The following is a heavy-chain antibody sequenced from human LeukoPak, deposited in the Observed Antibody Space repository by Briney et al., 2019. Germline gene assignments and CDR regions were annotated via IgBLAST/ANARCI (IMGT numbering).Heavy chain of an antibody. V-gene: IGHV1-2*02. D-gene: IGHD3-10*01. J-gene: IGHJ3*02. Sequence: ASVKVSCKASGYTFTGYYMRWVRQAPGQGLEWMGWINPNSGGTNYAQKFQGRVTMTRDTSISTAYMELSRLRSDDTAVYYCAVGGLGLISAFDIWGQGTMVTVSS. CDR2: INPNSGGT. CDR3: AVGGLGLISAFDI. CDR1: GYTFTGYY.